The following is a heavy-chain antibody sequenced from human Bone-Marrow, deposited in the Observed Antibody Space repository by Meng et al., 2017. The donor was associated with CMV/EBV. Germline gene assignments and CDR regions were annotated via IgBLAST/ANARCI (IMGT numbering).Heavy chain of an antibody. CDR3: AGAFRGGYYTNDY. V-gene: IGHV3-21*01. D-gene: IGHD3-3*01. J-gene: IGHJ4*02. CDR2: ISSTSRYI. Sequence: GESLKITCAASGFTFSSYSMNWVRQAPGKGLEWVSFISSTSRYICYADSVKGRFTISRDNAKNSVYIQMNSLRAADTAVYYCAGAFRGGYYTNDYWGQGTLVTVSS. CDR1: GFTFSSYS.